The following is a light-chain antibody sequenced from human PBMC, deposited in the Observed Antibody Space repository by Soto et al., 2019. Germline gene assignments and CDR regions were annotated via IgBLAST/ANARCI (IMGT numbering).Light chain of an antibody. Sequence: EIVLTQSPGTLSLSPGERATLSCRASQSFHTNYLAWYQHRPGQAPRLLIYGASIRASGIPERFSGRGSGTDFTLTISRLEPEDFAVYYCQQYGKSAMFTFGQGTKLEIK. CDR3: QQYGKSAMFT. CDR1: QSFHTNY. CDR2: GAS. J-gene: IGKJ2*01. V-gene: IGKV3-20*01.